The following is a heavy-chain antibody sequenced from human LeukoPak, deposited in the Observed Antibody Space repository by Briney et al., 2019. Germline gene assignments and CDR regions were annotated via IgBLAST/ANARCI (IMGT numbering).Heavy chain of an antibody. CDR1: GGSFSGYY. V-gene: IGHV4-34*01. Sequence: SETLSLTCAVYGGSFSGYYWSWIRQPPGKGLEWIGEINHSGSTNYNPSLKSRVTISVDTSKNQFSLKLSSVTAADTAVYYCARGHCSSTSCYGEGFDPWGQGTLVTVSS. D-gene: IGHD2-2*01. J-gene: IGHJ5*02. CDR2: INHSGST. CDR3: ARGHCSSTSCYGEGFDP.